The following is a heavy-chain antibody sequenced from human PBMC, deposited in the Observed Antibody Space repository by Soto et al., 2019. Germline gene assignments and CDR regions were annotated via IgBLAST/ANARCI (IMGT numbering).Heavy chain of an antibody. CDR2: MNPYSGDT. D-gene: IGHD3-10*01. V-gene: IGHV1-8*02. J-gene: IGHJ4*02. Sequence: QVQLVQSGAEVRKPGASVKVSCKASGYTFTNFHFNWVRQATGQGLEWIGWMNPYSGDTGYAQNFQGRVTMTRDTYINTAYMEMTSLTSDDTAVYYCARGSPGPVDHWGQGTPVTVSS. CDR1: GYTFTNFH. CDR3: ARGSPGPVDH.